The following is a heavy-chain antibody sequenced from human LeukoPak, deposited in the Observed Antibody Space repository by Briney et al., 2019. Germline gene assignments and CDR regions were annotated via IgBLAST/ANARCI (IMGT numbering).Heavy chain of an antibody. D-gene: IGHD4-11*01. CDR3: VRLATKDYPFDY. CDR2: VSSNGGST. CDR1: GFTFSTYG. V-gene: IGHV3-64D*09. J-gene: IGHJ4*02. Sequence: TGGSLRLSCSASGFTFSTYGMHWVRQAPGKGLEYVSSVSSNGGSTYYADSVKGRFTTSRDNSKNTVYLEMSSLRPEDTAVYYCVRLATKDYPFDYWGQGTLVTVSS.